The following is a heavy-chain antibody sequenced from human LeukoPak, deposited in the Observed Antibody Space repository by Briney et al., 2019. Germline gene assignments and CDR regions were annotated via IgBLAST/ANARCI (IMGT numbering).Heavy chain of an antibody. CDR2: IFYSGST. V-gene: IGHV4-59*08. CDR1: GGSISNYY. CDR3: ARVYTTALWSGYYNPGGFDY. D-gene: IGHD3-3*01. Sequence: SETLSLTCTVSGGSISNYYWSWIRQPPGKGLEWIGDIFYSGSTNYNPSLKSRVTISVDTSKNQFSLKLSSVTAADTAVYYCARVYTTALWSGYYNPGGFDYWGQGTLVTVSS. J-gene: IGHJ4*02.